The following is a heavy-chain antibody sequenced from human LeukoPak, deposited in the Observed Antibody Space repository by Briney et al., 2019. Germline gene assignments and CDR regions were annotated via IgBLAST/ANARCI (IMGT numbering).Heavy chain of an antibody. Sequence: GASVKVSCKASGYTFTTYGISWVRQAPGQGLEWMGWISAYNGNTNYAQKLQGRVTMTTDTSTSTAYMELRSLRSDDTAVYYCARDLYSGSYNAPDYWGQGTLVTVSS. V-gene: IGHV1-18*01. CDR1: GYTFTTYG. CDR3: ARDLYSGSYNAPDY. D-gene: IGHD1-26*01. J-gene: IGHJ4*02. CDR2: ISAYNGNT.